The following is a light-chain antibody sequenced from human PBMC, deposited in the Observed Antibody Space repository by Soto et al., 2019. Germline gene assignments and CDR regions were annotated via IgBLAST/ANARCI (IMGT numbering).Light chain of an antibody. CDR1: QDINNY. CDR2: DAS. V-gene: IGKV1-33*01. Sequence: DIKMTQSPYSLSASVGDRVTITCQASQDINNYLNWYQQKPGQAPKHLIYDASCLEVGVPSRFSGSGSGTHFTLTISDLQPEDIATSYCQQFGDLKFIFGQGTRLEI. J-gene: IGKJ5*01. CDR3: QQFGDLKFI.